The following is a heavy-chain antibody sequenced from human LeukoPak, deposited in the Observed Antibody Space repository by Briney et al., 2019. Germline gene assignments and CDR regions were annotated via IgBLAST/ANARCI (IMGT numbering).Heavy chain of an antibody. D-gene: IGHD1-26*01. J-gene: IGHJ4*02. V-gene: IGHV3-23*01. CDR2: ISGSGGST. CDR3: AKALLGWELLRGSFDY. CDR1: GFTFSSYA. Sequence: PGGSLRLSCAASGFTFSSYAMSWVRQAPGKGLEWVSAISGSGGSTYYADSVKGRFTISRDNSKNTLYLQMNSLRAEDTAVYYCAKALLGWELLRGSFDYWGQGTLVTVSS.